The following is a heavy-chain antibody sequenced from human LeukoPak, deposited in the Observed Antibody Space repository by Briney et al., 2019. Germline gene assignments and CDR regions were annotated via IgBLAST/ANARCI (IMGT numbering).Heavy chain of an antibody. J-gene: IGHJ4*02. Sequence: ASVKVSCKASGYTFTSYTMNWVRQAPGQGLEWMGWINTNTGNPTYAQAFTGRFLFSLYTSVSTAYLQISSLKAEDTAVDYCARDRRMLGCYSDYWGQGTLVTVSS. D-gene: IGHD2-15*01. CDR3: ARDRRMLGCYSDY. CDR1: GYTFTSYT. CDR2: INTNTGNP. V-gene: IGHV7-4-1*02.